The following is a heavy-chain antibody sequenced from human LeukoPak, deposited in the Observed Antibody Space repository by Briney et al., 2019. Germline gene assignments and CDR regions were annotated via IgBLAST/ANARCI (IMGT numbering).Heavy chain of an antibody. CDR1: GFTFSDYY. CDR3: ARGREGWLRNYYYYGMDV. D-gene: IGHD5-12*01. Sequence: GGSLRLSCAASGFTFSDYYMSWIRQAPGKGLEWVSYISSSGSTIYYADSVKGRFTISRDNAKNSLYLQMNSLRAEDTAVYYCARGREGWLRNYYYYGMDVWGQGTPVTVSS. V-gene: IGHV3-11*01. J-gene: IGHJ6*02. CDR2: ISSSGSTI.